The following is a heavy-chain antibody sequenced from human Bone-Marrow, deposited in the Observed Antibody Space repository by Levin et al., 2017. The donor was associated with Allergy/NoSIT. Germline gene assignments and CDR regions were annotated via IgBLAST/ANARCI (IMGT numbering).Heavy chain of an antibody. J-gene: IGHJ4*02. D-gene: IGHD3-9*01. CDR2: INWNGDSP. CDR3: ARDRHVGILTGYYPFDY. Sequence: PGGSLRLSCAASGFTFEDYDMSWVRQAPGKGLEWVSNINWNGDSPGYADSVKGRFTISRDNGKNSLSLQMNSLRAEDTAIYYCARDRHVGILTGYYPFDYWGQGTLVTVSS. CDR1: GFTFEDYD. V-gene: IGHV3-20*04.